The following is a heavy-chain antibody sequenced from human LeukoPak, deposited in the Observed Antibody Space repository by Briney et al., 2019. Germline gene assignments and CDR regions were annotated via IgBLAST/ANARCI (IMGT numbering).Heavy chain of an antibody. J-gene: IGHJ4*02. D-gene: IGHD3-3*01. V-gene: IGHV3-33*01. CDR3: ARHQGGGYYDFWSGYPAPIALDY. CDR1: GFTFSSYG. Sequence: PGRSLRLSCAASGFTFSSYGMHWVRQAPGKGLEWVAVIWYDGSNKYYADSVKGRFTISRDNSKNTLYLQMNSLRAEDTAVYYCARHQGGGYYDFWSGYPAPIALDYWGQGTLVTVSS. CDR2: IWYDGSNK.